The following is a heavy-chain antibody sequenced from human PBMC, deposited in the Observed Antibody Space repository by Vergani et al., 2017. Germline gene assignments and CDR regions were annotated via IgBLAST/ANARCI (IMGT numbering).Heavy chain of an antibody. J-gene: IGHJ4*02. CDR3: ARDLLPGTLLLLAY. V-gene: IGHV3-11*04. Sequence: QVQLVESGGGLVKPGGSLRLSSAASGFTFSDYYMTLIRQAPGKGLEWISYISGSGHTKYYADSVKGRFAISRDNAKNSLYLQMNNLRVEDTAVYYCARDLLPGTLLLLAYWGQGTLISVSS. CDR2: ISGSGHTK. CDR1: GFTFSDYY. D-gene: IGHD1-7*01.